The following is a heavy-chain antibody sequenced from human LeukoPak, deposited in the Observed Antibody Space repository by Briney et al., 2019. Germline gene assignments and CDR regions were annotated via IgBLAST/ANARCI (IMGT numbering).Heavy chain of an antibody. CDR2: IYYSGST. D-gene: IGHD5-24*01. CDR1: GGSISSGDYY. J-gene: IGHJ4*02. Sequence: PSQTLSLTCTVSGGSISSGDYYWSWIRQPPGKGLEWIGYIYYSGSTYYNPSLKSRVTISVDTSKYQFSLKLSSVTAADTAVYYCARVGMATMNFDYWGQGTLVTVSS. CDR3: ARVGMATMNFDY. V-gene: IGHV4-30-4*01.